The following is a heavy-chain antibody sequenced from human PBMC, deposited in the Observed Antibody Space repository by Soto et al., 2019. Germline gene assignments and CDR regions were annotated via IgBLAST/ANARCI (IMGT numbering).Heavy chain of an antibody. V-gene: IGHV4-59*08. J-gene: IGHJ4*02. D-gene: IGHD3-22*01. CDR3: ASLPTYADRSGSLHFDS. Sequence: PSETLSLTCTVSGGSISSSYWSWIRQPPGKGLEWIGYIYYSGSTNYNPSLKGRVTISVDTSKNQFSLKLNSVTAADTAVYYCASLPTYADRSGSLHFDSWGEGPLVSV. CDR2: IYYSGST. CDR1: GGSISSSY.